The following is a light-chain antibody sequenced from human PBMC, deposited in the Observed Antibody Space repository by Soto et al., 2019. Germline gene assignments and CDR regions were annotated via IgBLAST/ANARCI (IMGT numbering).Light chain of an antibody. Sequence: QSVLTQPASVSGSPGQSITISCTGTSSDVGGYNYVSWFQQHPGKAPKLLIYEVTNRPSGVSNRFSGSKSGNTASLTISGLQAEDEADYYCTSYTSSSTLHVLFGGGTKVTLL. J-gene: IGLJ3*02. CDR3: TSYTSSSTLHVL. V-gene: IGLV2-14*01. CDR2: EVT. CDR1: SSDVGGYNY.